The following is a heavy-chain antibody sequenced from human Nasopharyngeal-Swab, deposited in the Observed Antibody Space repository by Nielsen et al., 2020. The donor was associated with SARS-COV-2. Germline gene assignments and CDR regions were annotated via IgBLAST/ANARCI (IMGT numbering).Heavy chain of an antibody. CDR1: GFTFSFYS. Sequence: GESLKISCAASGFTFSFYSMNWVRQAPGKGLEWVSSIRTSNNYIYYADSVKGRFTISRDNAKNSLYLQMNSLRAEDTAVYYCAREGRIAVAGVDYWGQGTLVTVSS. CDR3: AREGRIAVAGVDY. V-gene: IGHV3-21*01. J-gene: IGHJ4*02. D-gene: IGHD6-19*01. CDR2: IRTSNNYI.